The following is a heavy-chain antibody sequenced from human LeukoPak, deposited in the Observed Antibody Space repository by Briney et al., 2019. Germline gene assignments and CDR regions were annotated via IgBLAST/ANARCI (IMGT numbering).Heavy chain of an antibody. D-gene: IGHD6-13*01. Sequence: GSLRLSCAASGFTFSSYSMNWVRQPPGKGLEWIGEINHSGSTNYNPSLKSRVTISVDTSKNQFSLKLSSVTAADTAVYYCARRSSSWFRGGNWFDPWGQGTLVTVSS. CDR2: INHSGST. CDR3: ARRSSSWFRGGNWFDP. J-gene: IGHJ5*02. CDR1: GFTFSSYS. V-gene: IGHV4-34*01.